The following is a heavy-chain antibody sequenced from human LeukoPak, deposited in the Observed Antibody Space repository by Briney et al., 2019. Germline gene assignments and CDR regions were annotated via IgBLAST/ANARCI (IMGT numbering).Heavy chain of an antibody. CDR3: ARGRRW. Sequence: SETLSLTCAVYGGSFSGYYWTWIRQPPGKGLEWIGEINHSGNINYNPSLKSRLTISVDTSKNQFSLKLSSMTAADTAVYYCARGRRWWGPGALVTVSS. CDR2: INHSGNI. V-gene: IGHV4-34*01. CDR1: GGSFSGYY. D-gene: IGHD5-24*01. J-gene: IGHJ4*02.